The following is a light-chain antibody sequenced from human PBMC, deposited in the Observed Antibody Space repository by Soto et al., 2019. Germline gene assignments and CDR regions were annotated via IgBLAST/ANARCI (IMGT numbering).Light chain of an antibody. CDR1: QTISSY. V-gene: IGKV3-11*01. J-gene: IGKJ4*01. CDR2: EAS. Sequence: EIVLTQSPATLSLSPGERATLSCMASQTISSYLAWYQQKPGQAPRLLIYEASNRATGIPARFSGSGSGTDFTLTISSLEPEDSAVYFCQQRINWPLTFGGGTKVEIK. CDR3: QQRINWPLT.